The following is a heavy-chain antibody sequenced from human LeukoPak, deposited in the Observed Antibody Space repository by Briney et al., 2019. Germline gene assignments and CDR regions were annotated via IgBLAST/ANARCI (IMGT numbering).Heavy chain of an antibody. CDR1: GYSFNIYE. J-gene: IGHJ5*02. Sequence: ASVKVFCKTSGYSFNIYEISWVRQATGQGLEWMGWVNPNSGDTDYAQKFQGRLTMTRNTSISTAYMELSGLRLEDTAVYYCSRGPRFDPWGQGTQVTVSS. CDR2: VNPNSGDT. CDR3: SRGPRFDP. V-gene: IGHV1-8*01.